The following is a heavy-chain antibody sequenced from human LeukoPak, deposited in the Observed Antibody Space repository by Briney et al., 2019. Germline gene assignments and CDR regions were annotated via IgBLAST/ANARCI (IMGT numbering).Heavy chain of an antibody. V-gene: IGHV3-23*01. CDR2: ISGSGDST. CDR1: GFTFSNYD. Sequence: GGSLRLSCAASGFTFSNYDMSWVRQAPGKGLEWVSTISGSGDSTYYAVSVKGRFTISRDNSKNTLYLQMNSLRAEDTAVYYCAKFSGWYYFDYWGQGTLVTVSS. CDR3: AKFSGWYYFDY. D-gene: IGHD6-19*01. J-gene: IGHJ4*02.